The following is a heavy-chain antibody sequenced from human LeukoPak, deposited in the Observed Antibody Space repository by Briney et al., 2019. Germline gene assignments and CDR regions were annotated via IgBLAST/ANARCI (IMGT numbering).Heavy chain of an antibody. CDR2: IKQDGSQK. CDR3: ARHYDSTAYSLDY. V-gene: IGHV3-7*01. J-gene: IGHJ4*02. Sequence: PWGSLRLSCAASGFTFSSYWMTWVRQAPGKGLEWVANIKQDGSQKFYLDSVKGRFTISRDNAKESLFLQMNSLRAEDTAVYYCARHYDSTAYSLDYWGQGTLVTVSS. D-gene: IGHD3-22*01. CDR1: GFTFSSYW.